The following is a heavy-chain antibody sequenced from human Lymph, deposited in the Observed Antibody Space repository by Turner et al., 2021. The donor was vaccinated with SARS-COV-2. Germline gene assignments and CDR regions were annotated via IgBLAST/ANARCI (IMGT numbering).Heavy chain of an antibody. CDR2: IYYSGST. J-gene: IGHJ3*02. V-gene: IGHV4-39*01. D-gene: IGHD3-22*01. Sequence: GWIRQPPGKGLEWIGNIYYSGSTYYNPSLKSRVTISVDTSKNQFSLKLSSVTAADTAVYYCASPHCSYDSSGRDAFDIWGQGTVVTVSS. CDR3: ASPHCSYDSSGRDAFDI.